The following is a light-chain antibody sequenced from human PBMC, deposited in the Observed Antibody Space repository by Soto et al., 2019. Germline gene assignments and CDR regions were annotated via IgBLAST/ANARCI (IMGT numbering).Light chain of an antibody. J-gene: IGLJ1*01. V-gene: IGLV2-23*02. Sequence: QSVLTQPASVSGSPGQSITISCPGTTSDVGTYNLVSWYQHYPGKAPQLIIFEVTKRPSGVSDRFSGSKSGNTASLTISGLLGEDEADYYCCSFAGRSPPTSVFGTGTKVTVL. CDR1: TSDVGTYNL. CDR3: CSFAGRSPPTSV. CDR2: EVT.